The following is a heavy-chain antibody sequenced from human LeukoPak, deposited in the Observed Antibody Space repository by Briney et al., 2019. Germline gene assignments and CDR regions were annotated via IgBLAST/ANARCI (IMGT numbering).Heavy chain of an antibody. Sequence: PSETLSLTCAVYGGSFSGYYWSWIRQLPGKGLEWIGEINHSGSTNYNPSLKSRVTISVDTSKNQFSLKLSSVTAADTAVYYCARGRRGASGSDYWGQGTLVTVSS. CDR3: ARGRRGASGSDY. V-gene: IGHV4-34*01. CDR1: GGSFSGYY. J-gene: IGHJ4*02. D-gene: IGHD3-22*01. CDR2: INHSGST.